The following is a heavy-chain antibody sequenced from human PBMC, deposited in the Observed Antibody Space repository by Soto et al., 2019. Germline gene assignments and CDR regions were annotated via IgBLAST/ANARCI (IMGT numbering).Heavy chain of an antibody. Sequence: QVQLVESGGGVVQPGRSLRLSCAASGFTFSSYGMHWVRQAPGKGLEWVAVISYDGSNKYYADSVKGRFTISRDNYKNTLYLQMNSLRAEDTAVYYCAKGGDDYVGGRPEFDYWGQGTLVTFCS. J-gene: IGHJ4*02. D-gene: IGHD3-16*01. CDR2: ISYDGSNK. CDR1: GFTFSSYG. CDR3: AKGGDDYVGGRPEFDY. V-gene: IGHV3-30*18.